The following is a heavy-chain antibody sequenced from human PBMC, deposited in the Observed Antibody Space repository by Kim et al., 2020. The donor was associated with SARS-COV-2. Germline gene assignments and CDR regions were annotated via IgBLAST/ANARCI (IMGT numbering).Heavy chain of an antibody. CDR1: GGSISSYY. V-gene: IGHV4-59*08. D-gene: IGHD3-10*01. CDR3: ARHEAGAISYAFDI. Sequence: SETLSLTCTVSGGSISSYYWSWIRQPPGKGLEWIGYIYYSGSTNYNPSLKSRVTISVDTSKNQFSLKLSSVTAADTAVYYCARHEAGAISYAFDIWGQGTMVTVSS. CDR2: IYYSGST. J-gene: IGHJ3*02.